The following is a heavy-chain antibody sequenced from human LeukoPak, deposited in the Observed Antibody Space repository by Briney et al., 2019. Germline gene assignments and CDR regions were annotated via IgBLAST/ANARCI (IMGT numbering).Heavy chain of an antibody. CDR3: ASSGWELPLLPNY. CDR2: IHHSGTT. CDR1: GYSINSVYY. Sequence: SETLSLTCTVSGYSINSVYYCGWIRQPPEKGLEWIGSIHHSGTTYYNPSLKSRVTISVDTSKNQFSLKLSSVTAADTAVYYCASSGWELPLLPNYWGQGTLVTVSS. D-gene: IGHD1-26*01. V-gene: IGHV4-38-2*02. J-gene: IGHJ4*02.